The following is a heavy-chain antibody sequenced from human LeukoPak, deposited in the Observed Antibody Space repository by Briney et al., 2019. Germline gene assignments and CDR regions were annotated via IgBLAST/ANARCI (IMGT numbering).Heavy chain of an antibody. CDR1: GGSISSGSYY. CDR2: IYTSGST. CDR3: ARDYVGSGSYLHPFDY. D-gene: IGHD3-10*01. J-gene: IGHJ4*02. Sequence: SETLSLTCTVSGGSISSGSYYWSWIRQPAGKGLEWIGRIYTSGSTNYNPSLKSRVTISVDTSKNQFSLKLSFVTAADTAVYYCARDYVGSGSYLHPFDYWGQGTLVTVSS. V-gene: IGHV4-61*02.